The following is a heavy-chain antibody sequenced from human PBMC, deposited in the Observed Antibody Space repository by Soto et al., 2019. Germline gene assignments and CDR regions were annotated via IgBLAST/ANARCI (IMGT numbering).Heavy chain of an antibody. CDR3: ARTRQFCSATTCYEVYFDY. CDR1: GDSMNNNNW. D-gene: IGHD2-2*01. Sequence: SETLSLTCAVSGDSMNNNNWWSWVRQPPGKALEWIGEIYHSGSTKYNPSLNSRDTISVDKSKTQISLTVTSVSAADTAVYYCARTRQFCSATTCYEVYFDYWGQGALVTVSS. J-gene: IGHJ4*02. V-gene: IGHV4-4*02. CDR2: IYHSGST.